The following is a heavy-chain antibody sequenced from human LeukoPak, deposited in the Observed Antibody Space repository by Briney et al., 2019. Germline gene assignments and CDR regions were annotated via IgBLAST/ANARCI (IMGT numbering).Heavy chain of an antibody. CDR3: AREITMVRGVIMVPPDV. V-gene: IGHV3-30-3*01. CDR2: ISYDGSNK. Sequence: PGRSLRLSCAASGFTFSSYAMHCVRQAPGKGLEWVAVISYDGSNKYYADSVKGRFTISRDNSKNTLYLQMNSLRAEDTAVYYCAREITMVRGVIMVPPDVWGQGTTVTVSS. D-gene: IGHD3-10*01. J-gene: IGHJ6*02. CDR1: GFTFSSYA.